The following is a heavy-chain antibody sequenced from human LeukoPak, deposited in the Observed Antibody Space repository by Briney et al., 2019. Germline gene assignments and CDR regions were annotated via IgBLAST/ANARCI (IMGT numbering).Heavy chain of an antibody. CDR2: ISPYNGNT. Sequence: GASVKVSCKASGYTFTTYGISWVRQAPGQGLEWMGWISPYNGNTNYAHKLQVRVTMTTDTSTSTAYMELRSLRSDDTAVYYCARGGAYCSGSSCPLNWFDPWGQGTLVTVSS. CDR1: GYTFTTYG. J-gene: IGHJ5*02. CDR3: ARGGAYCSGSSCPLNWFDP. V-gene: IGHV1-18*01. D-gene: IGHD2-2*01.